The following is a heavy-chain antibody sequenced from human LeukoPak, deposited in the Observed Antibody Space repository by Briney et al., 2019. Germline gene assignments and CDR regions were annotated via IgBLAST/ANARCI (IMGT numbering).Heavy chain of an antibody. D-gene: IGHD6-6*01. CDR3: ARSRSTIGARFDS. CDR1: GYTFTDYY. J-gene: IGHJ4*02. CDR2: INPNTGGT. V-gene: IGHV1-2*02. Sequence: GASVKVSCKASGYTFTDYYIQWVRQAPGQGLEWMGWINPNTGGTHSAQNFQVRVSITRATSVSTAYMELNWLTSDDTAVYYCARSRSTIGARFDSWGQGTLVTVSS.